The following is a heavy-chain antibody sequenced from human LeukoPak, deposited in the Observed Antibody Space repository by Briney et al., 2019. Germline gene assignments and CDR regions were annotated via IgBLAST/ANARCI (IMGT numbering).Heavy chain of an antibody. Sequence: SETLSLTCNVSGGSTSSYYWSWIRQPPGKGLEWIGYISTSGSTNYNPSLKSRVTISVDTSKNQFSLKLNSVTVADTAVYYCARLWRSSGSPTAFDIWGQGTMVTVSS. CDR2: ISTSGST. J-gene: IGHJ3*02. CDR1: GGSTSSYY. V-gene: IGHV4-4*09. D-gene: IGHD1-26*01. CDR3: ARLWRSSGSPTAFDI.